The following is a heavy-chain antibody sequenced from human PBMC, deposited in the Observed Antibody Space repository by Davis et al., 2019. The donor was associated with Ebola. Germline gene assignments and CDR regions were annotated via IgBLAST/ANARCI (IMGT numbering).Heavy chain of an antibody. CDR3: ARGLSRFTIFGVVVTGFDS. D-gene: IGHD3-3*01. Sequence: PSETLSLTCAVSGGSISSSNWWSWVRQPPGKGLEWIGEIYHSGSTNYNPSLKSRVTISVDKSKNQFSLKLSSVTAADTAVYYCARGLSRFTIFGVVVTGFDSWGQGTPLTVSS. V-gene: IGHV4-4*02. CDR2: IYHSGST. J-gene: IGHJ4*02. CDR1: GGSISSSNW.